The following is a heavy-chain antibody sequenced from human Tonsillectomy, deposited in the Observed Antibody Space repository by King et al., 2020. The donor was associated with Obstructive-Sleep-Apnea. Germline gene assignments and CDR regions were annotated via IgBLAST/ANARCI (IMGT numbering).Heavy chain of an antibody. CDR2: IWYDGNGK. D-gene: IGHD5-24*01. Sequence: VQLVESGGGVVQPGRSLRLSCAASGFIFSDYAMHWVRQAPGKGLEWVSVIWYDGNGKYYADSVKDRFTISRDNSKNTLYLQMHNVRAEDTALYYCAKSRRGDAYNEFASWGQGTLVTVSS. CDR1: GFIFSDYA. CDR3: AKSRRGDAYNEFAS. V-gene: IGHV3-33*06. J-gene: IGHJ4*02.